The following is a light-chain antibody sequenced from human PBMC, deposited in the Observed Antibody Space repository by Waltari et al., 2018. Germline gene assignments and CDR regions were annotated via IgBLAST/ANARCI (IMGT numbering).Light chain of an antibody. J-gene: IGLJ2*01. CDR1: RSDGGGYNY. CDR2: AVS. V-gene: IGLV2-14*03. CDR3: SSYTSSSPSVV. Sequence: QSALTQPASVSGSPGQSITLSCTGTRSDGGGYNYVSWYQQHPGKAPKLMIYAVSNRPSGVSNRFSGSKSGNTASLTISGLQAEDEADYYCSSYTSSSPSVVFGGGTKLTVL.